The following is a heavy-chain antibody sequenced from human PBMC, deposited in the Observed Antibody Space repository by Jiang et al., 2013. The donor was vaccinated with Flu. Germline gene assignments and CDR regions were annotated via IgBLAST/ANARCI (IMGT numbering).Heavy chain of an antibody. CDR1: GYSFTSYW. CDR2: IYPGDSDT. V-gene: IGHV5-51*01. CDR3: ARRRGTGPYGSGREHYYYYGMDV. J-gene: IGHJ6*02. Sequence: GAEVKKPGESLKISCKGSGYSFTSYWIGWVRQMPGKGLEWMGIIYPGDSDTRYSPSFQGQVTISADKSISTAYLQWSSLKASDTAMYYCARRRGTGPYGSGREHYYYYGMDVWGQGTTVTVSS. D-gene: IGHD3-10*01.